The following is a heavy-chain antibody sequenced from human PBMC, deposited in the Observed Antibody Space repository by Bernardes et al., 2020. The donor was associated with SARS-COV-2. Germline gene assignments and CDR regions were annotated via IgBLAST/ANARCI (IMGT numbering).Heavy chain of an antibody. CDR3: VSRPGVVPEN. CDR2: ISSSSSYI. CDR1: GFTFSSYS. V-gene: IGHV3-21*01. Sequence: GSLRLSCAASGFTFSSYSMNWVRQAPGKGLEWVSSISSSSSYIYYADSVKGRFTISRDNSKNALYLQMNSLRAEDTAVYYCVSRPGVVPENWGQGTLVTVSS. D-gene: IGHD3-3*01. J-gene: IGHJ4*02.